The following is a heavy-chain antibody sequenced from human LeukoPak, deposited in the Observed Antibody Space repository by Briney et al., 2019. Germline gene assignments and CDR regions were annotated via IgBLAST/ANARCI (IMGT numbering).Heavy chain of an antibody. CDR3: AKSRNDFWSGYYWPYYYYYMDV. D-gene: IGHD3-3*01. CDR1: GFTFSSYA. CDR2: ISYDGSNK. J-gene: IGHJ6*03. V-gene: IGHV3-30-3*02. Sequence: GGSLRLSCAASGFTFSSYAMHWVRQAPGKGLEWVAVISYDGSNKYYADSVKGRFTISRDNSKNTLYLRMNSLRAEDTAVYYCAKSRNDFWSGYYWPYYYYYMDVWGKGTTVTVAS.